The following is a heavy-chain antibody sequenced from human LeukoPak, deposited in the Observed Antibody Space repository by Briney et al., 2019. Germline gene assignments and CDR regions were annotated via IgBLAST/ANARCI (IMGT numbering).Heavy chain of an antibody. CDR1: GLTFSSYA. Sequence: PGGSLRLSCAASGLTFSSYAMSWVRQAPGKGLEWVSAISGSGGSTYYADSVKGRFTISRDNSKNTLYLQMNSLRAEDTAVYYCAKSVPAAIRANWFDPWGQGTLVTVSS. CDR2: ISGSGGST. J-gene: IGHJ5*02. D-gene: IGHD2-2*02. CDR3: AKSVPAAIRANWFDP. V-gene: IGHV3-23*01.